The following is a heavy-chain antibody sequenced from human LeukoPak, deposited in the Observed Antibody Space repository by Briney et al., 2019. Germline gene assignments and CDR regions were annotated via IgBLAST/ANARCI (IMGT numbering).Heavy chain of an antibody. D-gene: IGHD6-13*01. CDR3: VRSLGSSSWSVGGVFDI. J-gene: IGHJ3*02. Sequence: PGGSLRLSCAASGFTFSRYDMHWVRQVTGKGLEWVSGIGTAGDAYSPGSVKGRVTISRENAKNSLYLQMNNLRVGDTALYYCVRSLGSSSWSVGGVFDIWGQGTLVTVSS. V-gene: IGHV3-13*01. CDR1: GFTFSRYD. CDR2: IGTAGDA.